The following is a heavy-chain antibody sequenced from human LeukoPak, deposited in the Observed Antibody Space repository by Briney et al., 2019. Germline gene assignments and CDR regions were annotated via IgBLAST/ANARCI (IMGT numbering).Heavy chain of an antibody. V-gene: IGHV3-9*01. CDR2: ISWNSGSI. J-gene: IGHJ4*02. Sequence: GGSLRLSCAASGFTFDDYAMHWVRQAPGKGVEWVSGISWNSGSIGYADCVKGRCTISRDNAKNSLYLQMNSLRAEDTALYYCAKDTGIGGHSGYDFTGGFDYWGQGTLVTVSS. D-gene: IGHD5-12*01. CDR1: GFTFDDYA. CDR3: AKDTGIGGHSGYDFTGGFDY.